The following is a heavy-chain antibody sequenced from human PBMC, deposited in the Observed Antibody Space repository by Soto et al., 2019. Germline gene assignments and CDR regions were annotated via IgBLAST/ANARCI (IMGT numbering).Heavy chain of an antibody. Sequence: QVQLQESGPGLVKPSETLSLTCTVSGGSISSYYWSWIRQPPGQGLEWIGYIYYSGSTNYNPSLKSRVTISVDTSKNQFSLKLSSVTAADTAVYYCARHPLRERPGGWFDPWGQGTLVTVSS. V-gene: IGHV4-59*08. CDR2: IYYSGST. D-gene: IGHD1-1*01. J-gene: IGHJ5*02. CDR1: GGSISSYY. CDR3: ARHPLRERPGGWFDP.